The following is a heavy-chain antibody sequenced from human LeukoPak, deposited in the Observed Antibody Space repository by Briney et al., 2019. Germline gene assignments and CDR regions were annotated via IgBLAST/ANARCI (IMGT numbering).Heavy chain of an antibody. CDR2: INPNSGGT. D-gene: IGHD5-12*01. V-gene: IGHV1-2*02. CDR1: GYTFTVYY. J-gene: IGHJ4*02. CDR3: ARDWGSGYDFDY. Sequence: ASVTVSCKASGYTFTVYYMHWVRQAPGQGLEWMGWINPNSGGTNYAQKFQGRVTITRDTSISTAYMELSRLRSDDTAVYYCARDWGSGYDFDYWGQGTLVTVAS.